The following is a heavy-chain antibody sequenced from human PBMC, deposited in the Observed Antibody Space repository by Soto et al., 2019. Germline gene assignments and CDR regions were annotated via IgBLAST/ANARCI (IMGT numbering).Heavy chain of an antibody. CDR2: IYYSGST. D-gene: IGHD5-12*01. CDR1: CGSISSYY. Sequence: SETLSLTCTVSCGSISSYYWSWIRQPPGKGLEWIGYIYYSGSTNYNPSLKSRVTISVDTSKNQFSLKLSSVTAADTAVYYCARSSGYDFPYFDYWGQGTLVTVSS. V-gene: IGHV4-59*01. J-gene: IGHJ4*02. CDR3: ARSSGYDFPYFDY.